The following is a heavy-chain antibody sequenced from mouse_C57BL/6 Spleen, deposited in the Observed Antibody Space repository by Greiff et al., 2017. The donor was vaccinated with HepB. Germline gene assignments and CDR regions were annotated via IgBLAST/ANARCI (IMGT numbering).Heavy chain of an antibody. CDR2: IHPNSGST. J-gene: IGHJ2*01. D-gene: IGHD2-10*02. CDR1: GYTFTSYW. Sequence: QVQLQQPGAELVKPGASVKLSCKASGYTFTSYWMHWVKQRPGQGLEWIGMIHPNSGSTNYNEKFKSKATLTVDKSSSTAYMQLSILTSEDSAVYYCARSAYDYFDYWGQGTTLTVSS. V-gene: IGHV1-64*01. CDR3: ARSAYDYFDY.